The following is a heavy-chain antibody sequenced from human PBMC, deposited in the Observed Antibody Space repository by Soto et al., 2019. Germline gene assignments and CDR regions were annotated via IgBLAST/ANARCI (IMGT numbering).Heavy chain of an antibody. D-gene: IGHD6-19*01. CDR1: GFTFNSYA. CDR2: ISSYGADT. J-gene: IGHJ4*02. Sequence: EVQLVESGGTLVQPGGSLRLSCSASGFTFNSYAMHWVRQAPGKGLEFVSAISSYGADTYYADSVKGRFAISRDNSKNTLYLQMRSLRAEDTALYYCVKEGYMRSDWYGQFDYWGQGALVTASS. CDR3: VKEGYMRSDWYGQFDY. V-gene: IGHV3-64D*06.